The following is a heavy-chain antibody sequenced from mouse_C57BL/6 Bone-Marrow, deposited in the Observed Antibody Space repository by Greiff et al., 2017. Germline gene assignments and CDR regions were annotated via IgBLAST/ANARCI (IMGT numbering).Heavy chain of an antibody. Sequence: DVKLVESGGDLVKPGGSLKLSCAASGFTFSSYGMSWVRQTPDKRLEWVATISSGGSYTYYPDSVKGRFTISRDNAKNTLYLQMSSLKSEDTAMXYCARQDYYGSSFNWFAYWGQGTLVTVSA. CDR3: ARQDYYGSSFNWFAY. D-gene: IGHD1-1*01. V-gene: IGHV5-6*02. CDR1: GFTFSSYG. CDR2: ISSGGSYT. J-gene: IGHJ3*01.